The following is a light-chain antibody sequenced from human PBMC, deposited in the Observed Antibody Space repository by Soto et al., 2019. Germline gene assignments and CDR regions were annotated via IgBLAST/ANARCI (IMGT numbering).Light chain of an antibody. J-gene: IGLJ3*02. CDR2: EVT. CDR1: SSDVGAYKY. V-gene: IGLV2-8*01. Sequence: QSVLTQPPSASGSPGQSVTISCTGTSSDVGAYKYVSWYQQYPGKAPKLMIYEVTKRPSGVPDRFSGDKSGNTASLTVSGLQAEDEADYYCTSYVGNDIWVFGGGTKVTVL. CDR3: TSYVGNDIWV.